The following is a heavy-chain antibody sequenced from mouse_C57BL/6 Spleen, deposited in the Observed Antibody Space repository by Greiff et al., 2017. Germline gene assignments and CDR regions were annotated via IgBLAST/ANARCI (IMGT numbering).Heavy chain of an antibody. CDR3: ARGRSFDY. Sequence: QVQPQQSGPEPVKPGASVKIFCKASGYALSSLRMNWVKQRPGKGPEWIGRIYSGDGDTNYNGKFKGKATLTADKSYITVYMQHSSLTSEDSGVCFCARGRSFDYWGQGTTLTVSS. V-gene: IGHV1-82*01. CDR1: GYALSSLR. CDR2: IYSGDGDT. J-gene: IGHJ2*01.